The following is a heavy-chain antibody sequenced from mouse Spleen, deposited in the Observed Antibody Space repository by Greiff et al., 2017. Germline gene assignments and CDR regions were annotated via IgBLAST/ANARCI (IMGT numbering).Heavy chain of an antibody. CDR3: TQTAQLAY. CDR2: IDPETGGT. D-gene: IGHD1-2*01. V-gene: IGHV1-15*01. J-gene: IGHJ3*01. Sequence: QVQLKQSGAELVRPGASVTLSCQASGYTFTDYEMHWVKQTPVHGLDWIGAIDPETGGTSYNQKFKGKAILTADKSSSKANMEKRSLRCEDSAGYYCTQTAQLAYWGQGTLVTVSA. CDR1: GYTFTDYE.